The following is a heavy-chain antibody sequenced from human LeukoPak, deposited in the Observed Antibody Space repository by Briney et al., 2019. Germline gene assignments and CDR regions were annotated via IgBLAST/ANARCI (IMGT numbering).Heavy chain of an antibody. J-gene: IGHJ4*02. CDR2: IYPGDSDI. D-gene: IGHD3-22*01. Sequence: GESLKISCKGSGYSFTNYWIGWVRQMPGKGLEWMGIIYPGDSDIRYSPSFQGQVTISADKSISTAYLQWSSLKASDTAMYYCARVDYYDSSAYYYFFDYWGQGTLVTVSS. CDR1: GYSFTNYW. V-gene: IGHV5-51*01. CDR3: ARVDYYDSSAYYYFFDY.